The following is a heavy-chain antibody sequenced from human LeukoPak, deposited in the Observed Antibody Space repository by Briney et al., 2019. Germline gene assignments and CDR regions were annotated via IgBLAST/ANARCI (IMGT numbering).Heavy chain of an antibody. CDR1: GFTFSSYG. CDR2: ISYDGSNK. D-gene: IGHD2-2*02. CDR3: AKDPSDCSSTSCYTVAFDI. J-gene: IGHJ3*02. V-gene: IGHV3-30*18. Sequence: PGRSLRLSCAASGFTFSSYGMHWVRQAPGKGLEWVAVISYDGSNKYYADSVKGRFTISRDNSKNTLYLQMNSLRAEDTAVYYCAKDPSDCSSTSCYTVAFDIWGQGTMVTVSS.